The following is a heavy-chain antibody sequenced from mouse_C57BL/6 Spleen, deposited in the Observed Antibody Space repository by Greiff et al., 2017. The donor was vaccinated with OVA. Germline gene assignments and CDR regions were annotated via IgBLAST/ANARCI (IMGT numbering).Heavy chain of an antibody. CDR3: ARMITTVYFDY. D-gene: IGHD2-4*01. CDR1: GYTFTDYY. CDR2: IYPGSGNT. Sequence: VKLQQSGAELVRPGASVKLSCKASGYTFTDYYINWVKQRPGQGLEWIARIYPGSGNTYYNEKFKGKATLTAEKSSSTAYMQLSSLTSEDSAVYFCARMITTVYFDYWGQGTTLTVSS. V-gene: IGHV1-76*01. J-gene: IGHJ2*01.